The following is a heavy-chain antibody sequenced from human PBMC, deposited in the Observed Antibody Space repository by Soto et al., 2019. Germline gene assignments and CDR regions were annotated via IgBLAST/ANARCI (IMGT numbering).Heavy chain of an antibody. J-gene: IGHJ6*02. CDR1: GYTFTTYG. CDR2: INTYNGNT. Sequence: QVQLMQSGAEVKKPGASVKVSCKASGYTFTTYGITWVRQVPGQGLEWMGWINTYNGNTNYAQKLQDRVTMTTDTSTSTAYMELSALRFDDTAVYYCARPFYGSWSSHYGLDVWGQGTTVTVSS. V-gene: IGHV1-18*01. D-gene: IGHD3-10*01. CDR3: ARPFYGSWSSHYGLDV.